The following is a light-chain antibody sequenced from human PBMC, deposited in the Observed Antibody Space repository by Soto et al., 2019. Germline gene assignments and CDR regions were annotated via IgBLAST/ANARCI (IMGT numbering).Light chain of an antibody. Sequence: DIQLTQSPGFLSSSVGDRVTITCRASQSISSWLAWYQQKPGQPPKLLIYKASSLEGGVPSRFSGSGSGTEFTLTISSRQPDDFSAYYCQQYNSYSRTFGQGTKVDI. CDR2: KAS. CDR3: QQYNSYSRT. V-gene: IGKV1-5*03. J-gene: IGKJ1*01. CDR1: QSISSW.